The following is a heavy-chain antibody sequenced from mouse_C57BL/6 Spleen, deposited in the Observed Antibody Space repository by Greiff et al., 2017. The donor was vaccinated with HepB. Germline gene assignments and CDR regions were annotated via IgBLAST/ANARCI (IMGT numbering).Heavy chain of an antibody. J-gene: IGHJ4*01. V-gene: IGHV1-80*01. CDR1: GYAFSSYW. D-gene: IGHD2-1*01. CDR3: ARSMVTTHYYAMDY. Sequence: QVQLKQSGAELVKPGASVKISCKASGYAFSSYWMNWVKQRPGKGLEWIGQIYPGDGDTNYNGKFKGKATLTADKSSSTAYMQLSSLTSEDSAVYFCARSMVTTHYYAMDYWGQGTSVTVSS. CDR2: IYPGDGDT.